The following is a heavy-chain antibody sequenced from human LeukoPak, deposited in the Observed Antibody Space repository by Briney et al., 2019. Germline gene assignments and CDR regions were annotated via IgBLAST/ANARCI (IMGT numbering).Heavy chain of an antibody. V-gene: IGHV3-23*01. D-gene: IGHD3-3*01. J-gene: IGHJ6*02. CDR1: GFTFSSYA. CDR3: AKDLTIFGVATPYGMDV. CDR2: ISGSGGST. Sequence: PGGSLRLSCAASGFTFSSYAMSWVRQAPGKGLEWVSAISGSGGSTYYADSVKGRFTISRDNSKNTLYLQMNSLRAEDTAVYYCAKDLTIFGVATPYGMDVWGQGATVTVSS.